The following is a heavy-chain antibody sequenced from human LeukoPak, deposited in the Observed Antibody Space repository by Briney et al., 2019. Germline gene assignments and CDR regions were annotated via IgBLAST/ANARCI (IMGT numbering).Heavy chain of an antibody. D-gene: IGHD3-22*01. CDR3: ARKIGEGYYDSSGYSPSYGMDV. V-gene: IGHV4-31*03. Sequence: SETLSLTCTVSGGSISSGGYYWSWIRQHPGKGLEWIGYIYYSGSTYYNPSLKSRVTISVDTSKNQFSLKLSSVTAADTAVYYCARKIGEGYYDSSGYSPSYGMDVWGQGTTVTASS. CDR1: GGSISSGGYY. J-gene: IGHJ6*02. CDR2: IYYSGST.